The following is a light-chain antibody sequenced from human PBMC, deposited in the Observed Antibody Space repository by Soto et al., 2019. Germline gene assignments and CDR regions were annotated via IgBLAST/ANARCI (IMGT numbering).Light chain of an antibody. CDR1: QSVSNK. Sequence: EIVMTQSPATLSVSPGERATLSCRASQSVSNKLAWFQQKPGQAPRLLMSATSTRATGIPARFSGSGSGTEFTLTVSSLQSEDFALYFCHQYDYWPFTFGGGTKVDIK. J-gene: IGKJ4*01. CDR2: ATS. CDR3: HQYDYWPFT. V-gene: IGKV3D-15*01.